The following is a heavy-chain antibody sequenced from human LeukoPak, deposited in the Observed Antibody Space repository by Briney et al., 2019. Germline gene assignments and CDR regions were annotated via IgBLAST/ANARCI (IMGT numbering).Heavy chain of an antibody. CDR2: ISYDGSNK. CDR3: ATGRWRSEGPEFDY. V-gene: IGHV3-30*03. J-gene: IGHJ4*02. Sequence: GGSLRLSCAASGFTFSSYGMHWVRQAPGKGLEWVAVISYDGSNKYYADSVKGRFTISRDNSKNTLYLRMNSSRAEDTAVYYCATGRWRSEGPEFDYWGQGTLVTVSS. CDR1: GFTFSSYG. D-gene: IGHD3-16*01.